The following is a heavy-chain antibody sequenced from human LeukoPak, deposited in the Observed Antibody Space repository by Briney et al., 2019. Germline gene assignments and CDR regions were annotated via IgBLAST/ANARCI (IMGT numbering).Heavy chain of an antibody. CDR2: ISGSGGST. J-gene: IGHJ4*02. V-gene: IGHV3-23*01. D-gene: IGHD6-19*01. Sequence: PGGSLRLSCAASGFTFSSYAKSWVRQAPGKGLEWVSAISGSGGSTYYADSVKGRFTISRDNSKNTLYLQMNSLRAEDTAVYYCAKINRVYSSGWYLANYYFDYWGQGTLVTVSS. CDR3: AKINRVYSSGWYLANYYFDY. CDR1: GFTFSSYA.